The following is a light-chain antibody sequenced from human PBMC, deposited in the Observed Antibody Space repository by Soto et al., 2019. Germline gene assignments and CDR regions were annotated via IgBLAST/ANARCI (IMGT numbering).Light chain of an antibody. J-gene: IGKJ5*01. Sequence: DIQLTQSPSFLSASVGDRVTISCRASQGISSYLAWYQQTLGKAPKLLIYASSTLQSGVPSRFSGSGSGTEFTLTIGSLQPEDFATYYCQQLNTFPVTFGQGTRLDI. V-gene: IGKV1-9*01. CDR2: ASS. CDR3: QQLNTFPVT. CDR1: QGISSY.